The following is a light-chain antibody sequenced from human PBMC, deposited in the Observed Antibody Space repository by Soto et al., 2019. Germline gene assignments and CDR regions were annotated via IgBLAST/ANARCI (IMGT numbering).Light chain of an antibody. CDR3: QQRSNWPT. J-gene: IGKJ5*01. CDR2: DAS. V-gene: IGKV3D-20*02. CDR1: QTVRNNY. Sequence: VLTKYPGTLSLSPGERATLSCRASQTVRNNYLAWYQQKPGQAPRLLIYDASNRATGIPDRFSGGGSGTDFTLTISSLEPEDFAVYYCQQRSNWPTFGQGTRLEIK.